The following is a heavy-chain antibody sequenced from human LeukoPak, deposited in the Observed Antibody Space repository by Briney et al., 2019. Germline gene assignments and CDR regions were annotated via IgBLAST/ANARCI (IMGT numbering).Heavy chain of an antibody. CDR1: GGSIRNGDFF. CDR2: LFYSGST. CDR3: ARFALNSYGQRSYYYFDN. Sequence: SETLSLTCTVSGGSIRNGDFFWSWIRRPPGKGLEWIGYLFYSGSTYYNPSLESRVTMSVDTSKNQFSLKLNSVTAADTALYYCARFALNSYGQRSYYYFDNWGQGTLVIVSS. J-gene: IGHJ4*02. V-gene: IGHV4-30-4*01. D-gene: IGHD3-10*01.